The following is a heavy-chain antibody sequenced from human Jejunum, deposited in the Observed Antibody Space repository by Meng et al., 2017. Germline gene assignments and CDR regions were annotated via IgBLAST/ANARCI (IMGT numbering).Heavy chain of an antibody. CDR3: ARVQGDFYDNDAYYSYFAY. CDR2: IYHSGTT. D-gene: IGHD3-22*01. J-gene: IGHJ4*02. Sequence: GAGLGERSGARSRTCTGSGGSISSWWRWVRQAPGKGLEWIGDIYHSGTTNYNPSLQSRVTISVDKSENQFSLKLRSATAADTAVYYCARVQGDFYDNDAYYSYFAYWGPGALVTVSS. V-gene: IGHV4-4*02. CDR1: GGSISSW.